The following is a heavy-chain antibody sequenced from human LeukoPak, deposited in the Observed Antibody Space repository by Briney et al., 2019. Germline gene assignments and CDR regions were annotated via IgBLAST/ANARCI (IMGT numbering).Heavy chain of an antibody. J-gene: IGHJ1*01. V-gene: IGHV3-23*01. CDR1: GFTLSIYA. CDR3: AKDQYDSSGYYPEYFHH. D-gene: IGHD3-22*01. Sequence: GGSLRLSCAASGFTLSIYAMSWVRQAPGKGLERVSAISGRGVTTYYADSVKGRFTISRDNSKNTLYLQMNSLRAEDTAVYYCAKDQYDSSGYYPEYFHHWGQGTLVTVSS. CDR2: ISGRGVTT.